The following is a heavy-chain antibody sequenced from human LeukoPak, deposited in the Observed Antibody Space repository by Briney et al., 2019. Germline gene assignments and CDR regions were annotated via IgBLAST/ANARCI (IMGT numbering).Heavy chain of an antibody. D-gene: IGHD6-19*01. CDR2: IKQDGSEK. CDR1: GFSFNSYW. J-gene: IGHJ5*02. V-gene: IGHV3-7*01. Sequence: PGGSLRLSCAASGFSFNSYWMSWVRQAPGKGLEWVANIKQDGSEKYYVDSVKGRFTISRDNAKSSLYLQMNSLRAEDTAVYFCARDGLTSGWYRGDWFDPWGQGTLVTVSS. CDR3: ARDGLTSGWYRGDWFDP.